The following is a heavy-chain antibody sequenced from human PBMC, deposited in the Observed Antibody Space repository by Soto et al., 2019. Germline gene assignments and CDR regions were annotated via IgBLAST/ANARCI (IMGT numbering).Heavy chain of an antibody. J-gene: IGHJ4*02. Sequence: EVPLVESGGGLVKPGGSLRLSCAASGFVFRNVWMSWARQAPGKGLEWLGRIKSNFDGGTTDYGAPAKGRFTFSRDDSRNTLYLQLDTLKTDDTAVYYCSTGFGENGESYWGQGTLVTVSS. CDR3: STGFGENGESY. D-gene: IGHD3-10*01. V-gene: IGHV3-15*01. CDR2: IKSNFDGGTT. CDR1: GFVFRNVW.